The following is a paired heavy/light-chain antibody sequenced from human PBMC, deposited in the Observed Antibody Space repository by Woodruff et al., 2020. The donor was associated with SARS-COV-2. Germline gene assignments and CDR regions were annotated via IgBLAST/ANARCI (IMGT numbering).Heavy chain of an antibody. CDR2: IKSKTDGGTT. Sequence: EVQLVESGGGLVKPGGSLRLSCAASGFTFSNAWMNWVRQAPGKGLEWVGRIKSKTDGGTTDYAAPVKGRFTISRDDSKNTLYLQMNSLKTEDTAVYYCTTLPGFYDSSGYYYFNEDYYYMDVWGKGTTVTVSS. V-gene: IGHV3-15*07. CDR1: GFTFSNAW. D-gene: IGHD3-22*01. J-gene: IGHJ6*03. CDR3: TTLPGFYDSSGYYYFNEDYYYMDV.
Light chain of an antibody. CDR1: QSISSY. V-gene: IGKV1-39*01. Sequence: DIQMTQSPSSLSASVGDRVTITCRASQSISSYLNWYQQKPGKAPKLLIYAASSLQSGVPSRFSGSGSGTDFTLTISSLQPEDFATYYCQQSYSTPPTFGQGTRLEIK. CDR2: AAS. CDR3: QQSYSTPPT. J-gene: IGKJ5*01.